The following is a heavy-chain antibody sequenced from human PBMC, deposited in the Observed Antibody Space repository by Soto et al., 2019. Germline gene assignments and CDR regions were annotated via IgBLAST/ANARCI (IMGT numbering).Heavy chain of an antibody. D-gene: IGHD6-13*01. CDR1: GGSVSDKTYY. CDR3: ARDSEISSSHSFDP. Sequence: PSETLSLTCSVSGGSVSDKTYYWSWIRQPAGKGLEWIGRIYTSGSTNYNPSLKSRVTMSVDTSKNQFSLKLSSVTAADTAVYYCARDSEISSSHSFDPWGQGTLVTVSS. CDR2: IYTSGST. V-gene: IGHV4-4*07. J-gene: IGHJ5*02.